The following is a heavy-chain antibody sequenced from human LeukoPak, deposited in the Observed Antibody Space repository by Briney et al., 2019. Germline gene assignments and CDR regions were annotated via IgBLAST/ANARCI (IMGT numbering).Heavy chain of an antibody. V-gene: IGHV3-53*01. D-gene: IGHD3-9*01. CDR3: AKMLRGKYDILTGYYRAPADY. Sequence: GGSLRLSCAASGFTVSSSYMSWVRQAPGKGLEWVSLIYSGGSTYYADSVKGRFTISRDNSKNTLYLQMNRLRAEDSAVYYCAKMLRGKYDILTGYYRAPADYWGQGTLVTVSS. CDR1: GFTVSSSY. CDR2: IYSGGST. J-gene: IGHJ4*02.